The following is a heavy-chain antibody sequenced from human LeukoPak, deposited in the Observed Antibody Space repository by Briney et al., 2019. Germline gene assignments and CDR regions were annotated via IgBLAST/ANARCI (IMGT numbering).Heavy chain of an antibody. V-gene: IGHV3-20*04. J-gene: IGHJ3*02. D-gene: IGHD3-10*01. CDR2: INWNGGST. CDR3: ARVKLLYGSGIGDAFDI. Sequence: GGSLRLSCAASGFTFDDYGMSWVRQAPGKGLEWVSGINWNGGSTGYEDSVKGRFTISRDNAKNSLYLQMNSLGAEDTALYYCARVKLLYGSGIGDAFDIWGQGTMVTVSS. CDR1: GFTFDDYG.